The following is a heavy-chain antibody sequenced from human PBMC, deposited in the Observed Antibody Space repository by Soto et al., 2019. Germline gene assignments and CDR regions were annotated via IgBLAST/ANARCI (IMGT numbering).Heavy chain of an antibody. CDR2: ISGSGGST. CDR3: AKEGQGMELLVLNYFDY. D-gene: IGHD6-13*01. CDR1: GFTFSSYA. J-gene: IGHJ4*02. V-gene: IGHV3-23*01. Sequence: GGSLRLSCAASGFTFSSYAMSWVRQAPGKGLEWVSAISGSGGSTYYADSGKGRFTISRDNSKNTLYLQMNSLRAEDTAVYYCAKEGQGMELLVLNYFDYWGQGTLVTVSS.